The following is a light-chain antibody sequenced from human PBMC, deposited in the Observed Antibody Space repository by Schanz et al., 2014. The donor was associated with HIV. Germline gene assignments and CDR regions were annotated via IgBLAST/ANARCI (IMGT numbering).Light chain of an antibody. Sequence: EIVLTQSPATLSLSPGERATLSCRASQSVSSYLAWSQQKPGQAPRLLIYDASNRATGIPVRFSGSGSGTDFTLTISSLEPEDFAVYSCQQRSSWPLTFGGGTKVEIK. V-gene: IGKV3-11*01. CDR1: QSVSSY. CDR3: QQRSSWPLT. CDR2: DAS. J-gene: IGKJ4*01.